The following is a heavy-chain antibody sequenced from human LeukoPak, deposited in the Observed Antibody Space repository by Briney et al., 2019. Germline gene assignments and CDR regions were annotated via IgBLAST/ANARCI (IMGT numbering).Heavy chain of an antibody. CDR2: ISGSGDNT. J-gene: IGHJ5*02. CDR1: GFTFSSHG. D-gene: IGHD3-16*01. V-gene: IGHV3-23*01. Sequence: PGGSLRLSCAASGFTFSSHGMSWVRQAPGKGLEWVSTISGSGDNTYYADSVKGRFTISRDNSKNTLYLQMNSLRAEDTAVYYCAKDPGRGILSKVDPWGQGTLVTVSS. CDR3: AKDPGRGILSKVDP.